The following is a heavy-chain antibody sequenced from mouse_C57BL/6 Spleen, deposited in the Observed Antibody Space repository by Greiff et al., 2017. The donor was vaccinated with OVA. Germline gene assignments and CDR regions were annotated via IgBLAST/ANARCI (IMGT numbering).Heavy chain of an antibody. CDR2: INPGSGGT. CDR3: ARDLGYYDAMDY. J-gene: IGHJ4*01. CDR1: GYAFTNYL. D-gene: IGHD2-2*01. V-gene: IGHV1-54*01. Sequence: VQLQQSGAELVRPGTSVKVSCKASGYAFTNYLIEWVKQRPGQGLEWIGVINPGSGGTNYNEKFKGKATLTADKSSSTAYMQLSSLTSEDSAVYFCARDLGYYDAMDYWGQGTSVTVSS.